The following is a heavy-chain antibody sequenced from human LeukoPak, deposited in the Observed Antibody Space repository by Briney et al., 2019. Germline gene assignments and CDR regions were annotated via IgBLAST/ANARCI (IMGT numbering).Heavy chain of an antibody. CDR3: ARAPFFIAAASLDY. D-gene: IGHD6-13*01. J-gene: IGHJ4*02. Sequence: GGSLRLSCAASGFTVSSNYMSWVRQAPGKGLEWVSVIYSGGSTYYADSVKGRFTISRDNSKNTLYLQMNSLRAEDTAVYYCARAPFFIAAASLDYWGQGTLVTVSS. V-gene: IGHV3-66*01. CDR2: IYSGGST. CDR1: GFTVSSNY.